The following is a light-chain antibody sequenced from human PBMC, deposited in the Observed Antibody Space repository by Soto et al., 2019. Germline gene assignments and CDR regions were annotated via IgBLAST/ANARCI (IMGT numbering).Light chain of an antibody. V-gene: IGLV2-23*01. CDR2: EGS. Sequence: QSVVTQPPSASGTPGQRVTISCSGSASNIGSNPVNWYQQLPGTAPKLMIYEGSKRPSGVSNRFSGSKSGNTASLTISGLQAEDEADYYCCSYAGSIPYVFGTGTKLTVL. J-gene: IGLJ1*01. CDR3: CSYAGSIPYV. CDR1: ASNIGSNP.